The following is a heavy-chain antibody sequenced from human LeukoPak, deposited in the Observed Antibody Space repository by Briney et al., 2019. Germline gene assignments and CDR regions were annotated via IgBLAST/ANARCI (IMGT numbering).Heavy chain of an antibody. Sequence: PGGSLRLSCAASGFTFSSYWMHWVRHAPGKGLVWVSRINSDGSSTSYADSVKGRFTISRDNAKNTLYLQMNSLRAEDTAVYYCARDWVYCSGGSCYPLGMDVWGQGTTVTVSS. V-gene: IGHV3-74*01. D-gene: IGHD2-15*01. CDR1: GFTFSSYW. CDR2: INSDGSST. CDR3: ARDWVYCSGGSCYPLGMDV. J-gene: IGHJ6*02.